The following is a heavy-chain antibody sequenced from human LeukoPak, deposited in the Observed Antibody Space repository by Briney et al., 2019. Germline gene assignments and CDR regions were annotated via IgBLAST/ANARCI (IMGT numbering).Heavy chain of an antibody. CDR3: ARGASSSWYNNWSDP. J-gene: IGHJ5*02. Sequence: GESLKISCKGSGYSFTSYWIGWVRQMPGKGLEWMGIIYPGDSDTRYSPSFQGQVTISADKSISTAYLQWSSLKASDTAMYYCARGASSSWYNNWSDPWGQGTLVTVSS. CDR1: GYSFTSYW. V-gene: IGHV5-51*01. D-gene: IGHD6-13*01. CDR2: IYPGDSDT.